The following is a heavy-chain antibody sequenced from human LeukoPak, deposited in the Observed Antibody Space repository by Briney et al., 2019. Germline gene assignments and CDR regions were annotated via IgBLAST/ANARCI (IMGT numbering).Heavy chain of an antibody. D-gene: IGHD6-13*01. J-gene: IGHJ6*02. V-gene: IGHV3-21*04. CDR3: ASYVSSSWYGGYGMDV. CDR2: ISSSSSYI. Sequence: GGSLRLSCAASGFTFSSYSMNWVRQAPGKGLEWVSSISSSSSYIYYADSVKGRFTISRDNAKNSLYLQMNSLRAEDTAVYYCASYVSSSWYGGYGMDVWGQGTTVTVSS. CDR1: GFTFSSYS.